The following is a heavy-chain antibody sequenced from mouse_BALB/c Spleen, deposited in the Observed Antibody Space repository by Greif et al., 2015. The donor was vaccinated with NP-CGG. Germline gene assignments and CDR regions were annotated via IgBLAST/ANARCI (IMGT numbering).Heavy chain of an antibody. Sequence: DVKLVESGGDLVKPGGSLKLSCAASGFTFSSYGMSWVRQTPDKRLEWVATISSGGSYTYYPGSVKGRFTISRDNAKNTLYLQMSSLKSEDTAMYYCARQREFDYWGQGTTLTVSS. CDR1: GFTFSSYG. CDR3: ARQREFDY. J-gene: IGHJ2*01. V-gene: IGHV5-6*02. CDR2: ISSGGSYT.